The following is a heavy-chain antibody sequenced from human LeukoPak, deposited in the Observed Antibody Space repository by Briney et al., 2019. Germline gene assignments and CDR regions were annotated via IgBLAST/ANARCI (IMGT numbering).Heavy chain of an antibody. Sequence: NPSETLSLTCTVSGGSISSSSYYWGWIRQPPGKGLEWIGSIYYSGSTYYNPSLKSRVTISVDTSKNQFSLKLSSVTAADTAVYYCARNSPRGYAHAFDIWGQGTMVTVSS. CDR3: ARNSPRGYAHAFDI. CDR1: GGSISSSSYY. CDR2: IYYSGST. V-gene: IGHV4-39*01. D-gene: IGHD5-12*01. J-gene: IGHJ3*02.